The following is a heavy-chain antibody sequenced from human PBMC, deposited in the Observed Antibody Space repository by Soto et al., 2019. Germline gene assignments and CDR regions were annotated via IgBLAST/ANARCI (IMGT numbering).Heavy chain of an antibody. CDR2: IWYDGSNK. D-gene: IGHD3-3*01. CDR1: GFTFSSYG. V-gene: IGHV3-33*01. Sequence: GSLRLSCAASGFTFSSYGMHWVRQAPGKGLEWVAVIWYDGSNKYYADSVKGRFTISRDNSKNTLYLQMNSLRAEDTAVYYCARGPYYDFWSGPGGYYYYYGMDVWGQGTTVTVSS. J-gene: IGHJ6*02. CDR3: ARGPYYDFWSGPGGYYYYYGMDV.